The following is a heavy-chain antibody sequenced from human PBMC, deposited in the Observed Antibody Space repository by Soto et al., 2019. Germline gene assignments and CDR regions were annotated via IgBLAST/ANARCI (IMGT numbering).Heavy chain of an antibody. J-gene: IGHJ4*02. D-gene: IGHD5-18*01. Sequence: PGGSLRLSCAASGFTFDDYAMHWVRQAPGKGLEWVSGISWNSGSIGYADSVKGRFTISRDNAKNSLYLKMNSLRAEDTALYYCAKDIGPKLWSTPFDYWGQGTMVTVSS. V-gene: IGHV3-9*01. CDR1: GFTFDDYA. CDR2: ISWNSGSI. CDR3: AKDIGPKLWSTPFDY.